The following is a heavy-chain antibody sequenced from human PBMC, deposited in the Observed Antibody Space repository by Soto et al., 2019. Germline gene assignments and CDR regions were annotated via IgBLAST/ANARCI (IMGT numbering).Heavy chain of an antibody. CDR2: INPNNGGK. Sequence: QVQLVQPGAEVMKPGASVKVSCKASGYTFTGYYMHWVRQAPGQGLEWMGWINPNNGGKNYARNFQGRFTMTRDTSISTAFMELSRLTSDDTAVYYCAREDTTSSSLDYWGQGTLVTVSA. J-gene: IGHJ4*02. CDR1: GYTFTGYY. CDR3: AREDTTSSSLDY. D-gene: IGHD6-6*01. V-gene: IGHV1-2*02.